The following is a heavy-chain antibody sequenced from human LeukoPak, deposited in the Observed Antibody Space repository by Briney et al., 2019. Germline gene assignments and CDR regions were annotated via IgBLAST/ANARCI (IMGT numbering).Heavy chain of an antibody. J-gene: IGHJ6*03. V-gene: IGHV5-51*01. Sequence: GESLKISCKASGYTFNTYWIGWVRQMPGKGLEWMGIIYPGDSETTYSPSFQGQVTISVDKSISTAYLQWSSLKASDTAVYYCARQFYTGYYYYMDVWGKGTTVTISS. D-gene: IGHD2-2*02. CDR3: ARQFYTGYYYYMDV. CDR1: GYTFNTYW. CDR2: IYPGDSET.